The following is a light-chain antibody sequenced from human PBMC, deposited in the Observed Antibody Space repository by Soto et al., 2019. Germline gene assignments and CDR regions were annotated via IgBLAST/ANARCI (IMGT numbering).Light chain of an antibody. Sequence: QSVLTQPPSVSGAPGQRVTISCTGSSSNIGAGYDVHWYQQLPGTAPKLLIYGNSNRPSGVPDRFSGSKSGTSASLAITGLQAEDEADYYCQSYDRSLSAVLGTGTKLTVL. CDR1: SSNIGAGYD. J-gene: IGLJ1*01. CDR2: GNS. V-gene: IGLV1-40*01. CDR3: QSYDRSLSAV.